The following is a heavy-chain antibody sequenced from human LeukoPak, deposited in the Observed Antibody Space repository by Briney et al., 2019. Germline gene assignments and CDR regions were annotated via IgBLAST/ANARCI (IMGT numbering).Heavy chain of an antibody. D-gene: IGHD4-11*01. V-gene: IGHV3-48*03. Sequence: PGGSLRLSCAASGFTFSSYEMNWVRQAPGKGLEWVSYISSSGSTIYYADSVKGRFTISRDNAKNSLYLQMNSLRAEDTAVYYCARADYSNYIYYFDHWGQGTLVTVSS. J-gene: IGHJ4*02. CDR3: ARADYSNYIYYFDH. CDR1: GFTFSSYE. CDR2: ISSSGSTI.